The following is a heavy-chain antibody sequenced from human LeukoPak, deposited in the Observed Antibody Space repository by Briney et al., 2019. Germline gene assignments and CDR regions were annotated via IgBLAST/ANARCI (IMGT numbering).Heavy chain of an antibody. CDR3: AKDTVKVATIRRVPHYMDV. D-gene: IGHD5-12*01. CDR1: GFTFTTYW. J-gene: IGHJ6*03. Sequence: GESLRLSCAASGFTFTTYWMSWVRQAPGKGLEWVSFIRYDGSIKYYADSVKGRFTISRDNSKNTLYLQMNSLRAEDTAVYYCAKDTVKVATIRRVPHYMDVWGKGTSVTISS. V-gene: IGHV3-30*02. CDR2: IRYDGSIK.